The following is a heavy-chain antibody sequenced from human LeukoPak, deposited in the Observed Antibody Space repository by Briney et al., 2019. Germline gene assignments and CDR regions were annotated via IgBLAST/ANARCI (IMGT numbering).Heavy chain of an antibody. CDR1: GGSVNNYY. J-gene: IGHJ3*02. Sequence: SETLSLTCTVSGGSVNNYYWSWIRQLPGKGLEWIGEINHSGDTNYNSSLQSRVSLSVDTSRNQFSLILSSMTAADTAIYYCASNRYPVQAFDIWGQGTMVTVSS. D-gene: IGHD2-15*01. CDR3: ASNRYPVQAFDI. CDR2: INHSGDT. V-gene: IGHV4-34*01.